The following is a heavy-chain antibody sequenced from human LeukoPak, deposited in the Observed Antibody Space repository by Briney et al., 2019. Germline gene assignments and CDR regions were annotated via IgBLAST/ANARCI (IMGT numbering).Heavy chain of an antibody. CDR1: GFTFSSYG. V-gene: IGHV3-30*18. CDR2: ISYDGSNK. Sequence: GGSLRLSCAASGFTFSSYGTHWVRQAPGKGLEWAAVISYDGSNKYYADSVKGRFAISRDNSKNTLYLQMNSLRAEDTAVYYCAKDARNDYGDYGPNYYGMDVWGQGTTVTVSS. CDR3: AKDARNDYGDYGPNYYGMDV. J-gene: IGHJ6*02. D-gene: IGHD4-17*01.